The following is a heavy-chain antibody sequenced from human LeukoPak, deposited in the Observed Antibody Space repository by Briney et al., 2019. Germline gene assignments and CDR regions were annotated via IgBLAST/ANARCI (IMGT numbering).Heavy chain of an antibody. Sequence: PSETLSLTCTVSGYSTSSGYYWGWIRQPPGKGLEWIGSIYHSGSTYYNPSLKSRVTISVDTSKNQFSLKLSSVTAADTAVYYCARDRTEGFDPWGQGTLVTVSS. CDR2: IYHSGST. V-gene: IGHV4-38-2*02. J-gene: IGHJ5*02. CDR3: ARDRTEGFDP. CDR1: GYSTSSGYY.